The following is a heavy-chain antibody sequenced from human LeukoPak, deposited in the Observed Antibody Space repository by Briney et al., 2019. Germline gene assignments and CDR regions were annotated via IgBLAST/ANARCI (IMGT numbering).Heavy chain of an antibody. J-gene: IGHJ4*02. CDR1: GGTFSSYA. CDR3: ARGGTLAVAGTDY. D-gene: IGHD6-19*01. CDR2: IIPIFGTA. V-gene: IGHV1-69*06. Sequence: ASVKVSFKASGGTFSSYAISWVRQAPGQGLEWMGGIIPIFGTANYAQKFQGRVTITADKSTSTAYMELSRLRSDDTAVYYCARGGTLAVAGTDYWGQGTLVTVSS.